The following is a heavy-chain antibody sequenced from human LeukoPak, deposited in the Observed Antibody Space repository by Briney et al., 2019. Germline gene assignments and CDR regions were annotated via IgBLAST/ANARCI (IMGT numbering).Heavy chain of an antibody. CDR3: ARRGPGYYYMDV. V-gene: IGHV3-48*01. CDR1: GFTFSSYS. CDR2: ISSSSSTI. D-gene: IGHD1-14*01. Sequence: GGSLTLSCAASGFTFSSYSMNRLRQPPGKGLEWVSYISSSSSTIYYADSVKGRFTISRDSAKNSLYLQMNSLRAEDTAVYYCARRGPGYYYMDVWGKGTTVTVSS. J-gene: IGHJ6*03.